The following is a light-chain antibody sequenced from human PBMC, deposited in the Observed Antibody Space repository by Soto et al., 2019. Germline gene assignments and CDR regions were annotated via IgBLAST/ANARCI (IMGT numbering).Light chain of an antibody. CDR2: AAS. CDR3: QQQGT. J-gene: IGKJ2*01. V-gene: IGKV3-20*01. CDR1: RGLSSSY. Sequence: EIVLTQSPGTLSLSPGERATLSCRASRGLSSSYVVWYQQKPGQAPRLLIYAASRRATGIPDRFSGSGSATENTLTISRLEPEDFAVYYCQQQGTFGQGTKLEIK.